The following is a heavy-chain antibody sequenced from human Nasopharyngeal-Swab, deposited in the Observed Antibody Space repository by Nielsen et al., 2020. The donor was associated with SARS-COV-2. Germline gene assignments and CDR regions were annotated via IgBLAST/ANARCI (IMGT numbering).Heavy chain of an antibody. CDR3: ARRYFDSLYGMDV. Sequence: SETLSLTCTVSGGSISSYYWSWIRQRPGKGLEWIGYMYYSGSTKYNPSLKSRVTISVDRSKNQFSLRLSSVTAADTAVYYCARRYFDSLYGMDVWGQGTTVTVSS. D-gene: IGHD3-9*01. CDR1: GGSISSYY. J-gene: IGHJ6*02. CDR2: MYYSGST. V-gene: IGHV4-59*01.